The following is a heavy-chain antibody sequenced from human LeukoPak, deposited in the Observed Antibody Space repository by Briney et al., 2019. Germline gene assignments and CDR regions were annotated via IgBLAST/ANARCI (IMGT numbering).Heavy chain of an antibody. D-gene: IGHD6-19*01. Sequence: ASVKVSCKASGGTFSSYATSWVRQAPGQGLEWMGGIIPIFGTADYAQKFQGRVTITADESTSTAYMELSSLRSEDTAVYYCAREGYSSGPEYFQHWGQGTLVTVSS. CDR2: IIPIFGTA. CDR1: GGTFSSYA. V-gene: IGHV1-69*13. CDR3: AREGYSSGPEYFQH. J-gene: IGHJ1*01.